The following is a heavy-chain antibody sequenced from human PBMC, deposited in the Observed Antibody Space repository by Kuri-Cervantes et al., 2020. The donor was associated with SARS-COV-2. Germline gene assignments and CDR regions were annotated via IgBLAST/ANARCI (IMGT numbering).Heavy chain of an antibody. CDR2: IYHSGST. D-gene: IGHD2-2*01. J-gene: IGHJ3*02. CDR1: GYSISSGYY. V-gene: IGHV4-38-2*02. CDR3: AGVSYCSSTSCYQTNAFDI. Sequence: ESLKISCTVSGYSISSGYYWGWIRQPPGKGLEWIGSIYHSGSTYYNPSLKSRVTISVDTSKNQFSLKLSSVTAADTAVYYCAGVSYCSSTSCYQTNAFDIWGQGTMVTVSS.